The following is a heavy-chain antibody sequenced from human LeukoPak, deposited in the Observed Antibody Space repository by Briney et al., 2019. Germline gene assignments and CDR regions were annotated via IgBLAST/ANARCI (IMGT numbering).Heavy chain of an antibody. J-gene: IGHJ4*02. D-gene: IGHD3-10*01. CDR1: GFRLDNYW. CDR3: TRDSQGSGIYSVDS. V-gene: IGHV3-7*05. CDR2: IKHDGSEK. Sequence: GGSLRLSCEASGFRLDNYWMTWVRQAPGKGLEWVANIKHDGSEKYYVDSVKGRFTIFGDNAKKSLFLQMNSLRAEDTAVYYCTRDSQGSGIYSVDSWGQGTLVTVSS.